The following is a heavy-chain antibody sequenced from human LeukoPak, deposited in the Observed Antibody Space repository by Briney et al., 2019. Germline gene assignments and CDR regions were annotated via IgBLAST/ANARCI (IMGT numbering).Heavy chain of an antibody. V-gene: IGHV3-49*03. Sequence: GGSLRLSCTASGFTFGDYGMSWFRQAPGKGLEWVGFIRSKAYGGTTEYAASVKSTFTISRDDSKSIAYLQMNSLRAEDTAVYYCARDPGGLWSNNWFDPWGQGTLVTVSS. CDR1: GFTFGDYG. CDR3: ARDPGGLWSNNWFDP. CDR2: IRSKAYGGTT. J-gene: IGHJ5*02. D-gene: IGHD5-18*01.